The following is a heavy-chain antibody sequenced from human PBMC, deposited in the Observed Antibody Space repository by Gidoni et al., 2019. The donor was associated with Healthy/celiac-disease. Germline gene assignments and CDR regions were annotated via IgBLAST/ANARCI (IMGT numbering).Heavy chain of an antibody. J-gene: IGHJ6*02. CDR3: AREGCSSTSCSQSNGMDV. CDR2: INPNSGGT. CDR1: GYTFTGSY. Sequence: QVQLVQSGAEVKKPGASVQVSCKASGYTFTGSYMHWVRQAPGQGLEWMGWINPNSGGTNYAQKFQGWVTMTRDTSISTAYMELSRLRSDDTAVYYCAREGCSSTSCSQSNGMDVWGQGTTVTVSS. V-gene: IGHV1-2*04. D-gene: IGHD2-2*01.